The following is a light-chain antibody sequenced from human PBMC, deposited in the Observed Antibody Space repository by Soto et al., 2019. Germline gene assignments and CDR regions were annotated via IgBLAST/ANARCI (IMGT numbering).Light chain of an antibody. J-gene: IGLJ2*01. CDR3: SSYTSSSTLRV. V-gene: IGLV2-14*01. CDR1: SSDVGGYNY. Sequence: QSVLTQPASVSGSPGQSITISCTGTSSDVGGYNYVSWYQQHPGKAPKLMIYDVSNRPSGVSNRFSGSKSGNTASLTISGLQAEDEADYYRSSYTSSSTLRVFGGGTQLTVL. CDR2: DVS.